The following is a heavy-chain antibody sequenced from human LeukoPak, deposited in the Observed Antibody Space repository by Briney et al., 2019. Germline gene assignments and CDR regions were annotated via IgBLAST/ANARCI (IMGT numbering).Heavy chain of an antibody. Sequence: GGSLRLSCAASGFTFSSYEMNWVRQAPGKGLECIGYIYASGSTIYYSDSVKGRFTISRDNAKNSLYLQMNSLSAEDTAVYYCARKVGYYYYYGMDVWGKGTTVTVSS. J-gene: IGHJ6*04. CDR3: ARKVGYYYYYGMDV. CDR2: IYASGSTI. CDR1: GFTFSSYE. V-gene: IGHV3-48*03. D-gene: IGHD1-26*01.